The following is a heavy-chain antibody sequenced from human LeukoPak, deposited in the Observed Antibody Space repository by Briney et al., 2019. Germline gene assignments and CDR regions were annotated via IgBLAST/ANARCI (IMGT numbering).Heavy chain of an antibody. J-gene: IGHJ4*02. CDR2: IKQDGSDK. Sequence: GRSLRLSCAVSGFSVSVYWMTWVRQAPRKGLEWVANIKQDGSDKKQVDSVNSRFTISRDNDENSLFLKMHSLRVEETDVYYCAREWQGGIAVDGTRIEGDYWGQGTLVAVSS. V-gene: IGHV3-7*01. D-gene: IGHD6-13*01. CDR3: AREWQGGIAVDGTRIEGDY. CDR1: GFSVSVYW.